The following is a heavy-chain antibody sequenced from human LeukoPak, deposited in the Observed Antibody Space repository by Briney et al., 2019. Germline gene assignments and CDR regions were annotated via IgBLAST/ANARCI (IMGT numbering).Heavy chain of an antibody. J-gene: IGHJ4*02. CDR1: GFTFSDYY. CDR3: AGSQRAAAGRNFDY. V-gene: IGHV3-11*01. D-gene: IGHD6-13*01. CDR2: ISSSGITI. Sequence: GGSLRLSCAASGFTFSDYYMSWIRQAPGKGLEWVSYISSSGITIYYADPVKGRFTISRDNAKNSLYLQMNSLRAEDTAVYYCAGSQRAAAGRNFDYWGQGTLVTVSS.